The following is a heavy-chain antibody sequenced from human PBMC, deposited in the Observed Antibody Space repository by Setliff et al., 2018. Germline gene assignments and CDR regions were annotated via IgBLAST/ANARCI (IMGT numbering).Heavy chain of an antibody. V-gene: IGHV3-33*01. CDR3: ARDGGEY. CDR1: GFTFSDYG. CDR2: IWNDGSNK. D-gene: IGHD3-16*01. J-gene: IGHJ4*02. Sequence: GGSLRLSCVASGFTFSDYGMHWVRQAPGKGLEWVALIWNDGSNKFYVDSVKGRFTISRDNAKNSLYLQMNSLAAEDTAVYYCARDGGEYWGQGTLVTVSS.